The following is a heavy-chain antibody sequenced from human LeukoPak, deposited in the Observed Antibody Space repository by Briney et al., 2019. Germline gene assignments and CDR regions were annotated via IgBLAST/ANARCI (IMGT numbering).Heavy chain of an antibody. V-gene: IGHV1-69*05. D-gene: IGHD3-22*01. CDR1: GYTFTSYD. CDR3: ARDWNSSGYYPVHAFDI. CDR2: IIPIFGTA. J-gene: IGHJ3*02. Sequence: ASVKVSCKASGYTFTSYDTNWVRQAPGQGLEWMGRIIPIFGTANYAQKFQGRVTITTDESTSTAYMELSSLRSEDTAVYYCARDWNSSGYYPVHAFDIWGQGTMVTVSS.